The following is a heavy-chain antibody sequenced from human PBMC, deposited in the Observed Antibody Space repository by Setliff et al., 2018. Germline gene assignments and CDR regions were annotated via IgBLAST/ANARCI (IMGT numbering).Heavy chain of an antibody. Sequence: ASVKVSCKASGYTFTSYAMHWVRQAPGQRLEWMGWINAGNGNTKYSQKFQGRVTITRDTYASTAYMELSSLRSEETAVYYCARGANPGEGYCSGGSCYTCVYWGQGTLVTVSS. CDR2: INAGNGNT. V-gene: IGHV1-3*01. J-gene: IGHJ4*02. D-gene: IGHD2-15*01. CDR3: ARGANPGEGYCSGGSCYTCVY. CDR1: GYTFTSYA.